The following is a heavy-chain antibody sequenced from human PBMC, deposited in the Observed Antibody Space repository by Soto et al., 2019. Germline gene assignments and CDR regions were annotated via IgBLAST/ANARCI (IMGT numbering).Heavy chain of an antibody. CDR3: ARGMGYFYGSGPMGNWFDP. D-gene: IGHD3-10*01. CDR1: GGTFSSYA. CDR2: IIPICGTA. J-gene: IGHJ5*02. V-gene: IGHV1-69*01. Sequence: QVQLVQSGAEVKKPGSSVKVSCKASGGTFSSYAISWVRQAPGQGLEWMGGIIPICGTANYAQKFQGKVTITADEATSTDYMELSSLRSEDTAVYCCARGMGYFYGSGPMGNWFDPWGQGNLVTVSS.